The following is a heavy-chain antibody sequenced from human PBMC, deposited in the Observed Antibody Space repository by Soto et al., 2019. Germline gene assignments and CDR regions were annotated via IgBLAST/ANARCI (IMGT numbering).Heavy chain of an antibody. CDR2: ISLYNGNT. J-gene: IGHJ4*02. CDR3: AIYHLELFRFDY. Sequence: QIQLVQSGPEVKKPGASMKVSCKAYDFSFTSHGISWVRQAPGQGLEWMGWISLYNGNTNYAQQFQGRVTMTTVTSTSTAYMELRSLRSDDTAMYFCAIYHLELFRFDYWGQGTLVTVSS. CDR1: DFSFTSHG. D-gene: IGHD2-2*01. V-gene: IGHV1-18*04.